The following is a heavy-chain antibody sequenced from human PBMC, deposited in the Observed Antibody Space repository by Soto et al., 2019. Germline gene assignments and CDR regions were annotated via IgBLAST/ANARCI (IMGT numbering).Heavy chain of an antibody. CDR1: GFTFSSYE. J-gene: IGHJ4*02. CDR3: ARDAPHYAY. D-gene: IGHD4-17*01. Sequence: EGSLRLSCAASGFTFSSYEMNWVRQAPGKGLEWVSYISSSGSTIYYADSVKGRFTISRDNAKNSLYLQMNSLRAEDTAVYYCARDAPHYAYWGQGTLVTVSS. CDR2: ISSSGSTI. V-gene: IGHV3-48*03.